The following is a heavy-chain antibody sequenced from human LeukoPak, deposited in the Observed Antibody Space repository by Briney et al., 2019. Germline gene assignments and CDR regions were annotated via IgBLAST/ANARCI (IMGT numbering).Heavy chain of an antibody. V-gene: IGHV1-3*01. Sequence: ASVKVSCKASGYTFTSYAMHWVRQAPGQRLEWMGWINAGNGNTKYSQKFQGRVTITRDTSASTAYMELSSLRPEDTAVYYCARGLSIVVVPAASWFDPWGQGTLVTVSS. CDR1: GYTFTSYA. D-gene: IGHD2-2*01. J-gene: IGHJ5*02. CDR2: INAGNGNT. CDR3: ARGLSIVVVPAASWFDP.